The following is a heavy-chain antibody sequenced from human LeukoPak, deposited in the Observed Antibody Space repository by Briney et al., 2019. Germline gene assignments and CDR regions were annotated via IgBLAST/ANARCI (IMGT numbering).Heavy chain of an antibody. J-gene: IGHJ4*02. CDR3: ARVAAGSRYYFDD. CDR2: LYHSGST. CDR1: GYSISSGYY. V-gene: IGHV4-38-2*01. Sequence: SETLSLTCAVSGYSISSGYYWGWLRPPPGKGLEWIGSLYHSGSTYYNPSLQSRVTTSVDTSKNQFSPKLSSVTAADTAVYFCARVAAGSRYYFDDWGQGTLVTVSS. D-gene: IGHD2-15*01.